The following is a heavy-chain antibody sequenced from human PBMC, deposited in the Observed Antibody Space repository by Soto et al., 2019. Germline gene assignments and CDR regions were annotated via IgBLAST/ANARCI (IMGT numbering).Heavy chain of an antibody. CDR1: GGTLSSSG. J-gene: IGHJ6*02. Sequence: QVQLVQSGAEVKKPGSSVKVSCKASGGTLSSSGISWVRQAPGQGLEWMGGIIPIFGTANYAQKFQGRVTITADESTSTAYMELSSLRSEDTAVYYCARSVSNIFGVNYYYYGMDVWGQGTTVTVSS. CDR3: ARSVSNIFGVNYYYYGMDV. V-gene: IGHV1-69*12. CDR2: IIPIFGTA. D-gene: IGHD3-3*02.